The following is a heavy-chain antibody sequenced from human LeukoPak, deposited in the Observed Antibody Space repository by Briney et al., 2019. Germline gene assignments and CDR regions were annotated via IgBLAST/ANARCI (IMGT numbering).Heavy chain of an antibody. CDR3: ARDFGIVATTWDY. Sequence: SVNVSCKASVGTFSSYAISWVRQAPGKGLDWMGRILPILGMANYAQKFQDRVKITADKSTKPAFMEARTLRSDDTGVFYCARDFGIVATTWDYWGQGTLVTVSS. CDR1: VGTFSSYA. V-gene: IGHV1-69*04. J-gene: IGHJ4*02. CDR2: ILPILGMA. D-gene: IGHD5-12*01.